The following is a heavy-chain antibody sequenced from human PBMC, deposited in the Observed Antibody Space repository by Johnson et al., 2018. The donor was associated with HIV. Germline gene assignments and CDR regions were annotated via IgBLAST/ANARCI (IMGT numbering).Heavy chain of an antibody. CDR2: ISYAGSNK. V-gene: IGHV3-30*04. D-gene: IGHD7-27*01. CDR1: GFTFSSYA. Sequence: QVQLVESGGGVVQPGRSLRLSCAASGFTFSSYAMHWVRQAPGKGLERVAVISYAGSNKYYADSVKGRFTISRDNSKNTLYLQMNSLRAEDTAVYYCAREDLGTPPAGGRNAFDIWGQGTMVTVSS. J-gene: IGHJ3*02. CDR3: AREDLGTPPAGGRNAFDI.